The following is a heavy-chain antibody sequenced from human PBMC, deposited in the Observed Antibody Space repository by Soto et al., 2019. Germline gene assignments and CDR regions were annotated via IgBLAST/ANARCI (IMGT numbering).Heavy chain of an antibody. CDR2: IYYSGST. Sequence: SETLSLTCTVSGGSISSGGYYWSWIRQHPGKGLEWIGYIYYSGSTYYNPSLKSRVTISVDTSKNQFSLKLSSVTAADTAVYYCARGTDIVVVPAAFDYWGQGTLVTVSS. V-gene: IGHV4-31*03. J-gene: IGHJ4*02. CDR3: ARGTDIVVVPAAFDY. D-gene: IGHD2-2*01. CDR1: GGSISSGGYY.